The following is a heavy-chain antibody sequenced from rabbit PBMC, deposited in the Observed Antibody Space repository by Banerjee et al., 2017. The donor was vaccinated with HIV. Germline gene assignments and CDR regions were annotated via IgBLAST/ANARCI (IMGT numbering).Heavy chain of an antibody. CDR2: IYADSSGST. V-gene: IGHV1S40*01. J-gene: IGHJ4*01. Sequence: QSLEESGGDLVKPGASLTLTCTASGFDFSRNAMCWVRQAPGKRPEWIACIYADSSGSTYYASWAKGRFTISKTSSTTVTLQMTSLTAADTATYFCARDGDVSSYYITYFNLWGPGTLVTVS. CDR1: GFDFSRNA. CDR3: ARDGDVSSYYITYFNL. D-gene: IGHD8-1*01.